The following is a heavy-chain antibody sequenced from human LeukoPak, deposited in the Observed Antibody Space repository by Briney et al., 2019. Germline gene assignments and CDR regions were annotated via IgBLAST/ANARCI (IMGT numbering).Heavy chain of an antibody. D-gene: IGHD5-18*01. Sequence: ASVKVSCKASGGTFSNYAISWVRQAPGQGLEWMGWISPYNGNTNFAQILQDRVTMTTDTSTSTAYMELRSLRSDDTAVYYCARDSPRGYSYGFDYWGQGTLVTVSS. CDR1: GGTFSNYA. CDR3: ARDSPRGYSYGFDY. CDR2: ISPYNGNT. V-gene: IGHV1-18*01. J-gene: IGHJ4*02.